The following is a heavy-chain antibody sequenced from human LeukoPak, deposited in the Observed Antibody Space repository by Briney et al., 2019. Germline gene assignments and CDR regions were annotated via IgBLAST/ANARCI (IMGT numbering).Heavy chain of an antibody. D-gene: IGHD1-26*01. CDR3: ARGVLLQERGAFGI. CDR2: VVPNTGGT. CDR1: GYPFSVYY. J-gene: IGHJ3*02. Sequence: ASVKVSCKASGYPFSVYYIHWLRQAPGQGLEWMGWVVPNTGGTNYAQNFHDRVTMTRDTSISTAYMELTSLTYDDTAVYYCARGVLLQERGAFGIWGQGAMVTVSS. V-gene: IGHV1-2*02.